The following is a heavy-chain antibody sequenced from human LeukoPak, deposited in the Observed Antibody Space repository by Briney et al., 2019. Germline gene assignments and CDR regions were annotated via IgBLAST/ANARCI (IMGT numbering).Heavy chain of an antibody. CDR3: ASGGGLMIAAESDY. CDR2: IYYSGST. J-gene: IGHJ4*02. CDR1: GGSISGYH. D-gene: IGHD6-13*01. V-gene: IGHV4-59*12. Sequence: PSETLSLTCNVSGGSISGYHWSWIRQPPGKGLEWIGSIYYSGSTYYNPSLKSRVTISVDTSKNQFSLKLSSVTAADTAVYYCASGGGLMIAAESDYWGQGTLVTVSS.